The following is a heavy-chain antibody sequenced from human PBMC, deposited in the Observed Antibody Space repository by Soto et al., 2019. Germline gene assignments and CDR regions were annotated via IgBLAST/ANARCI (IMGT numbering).Heavy chain of an antibody. CDR2: ISYDGSNK. J-gene: IGHJ4*02. CDR3: ARALRYYYDSSGYPGRFDY. D-gene: IGHD3-22*01. CDR1: GFTFTTYA. Sequence: PGGSLRLSCAASGFTFTTYAMTWVRRAPGKGLEWVSAISYDGSNKYYADSVKGRFTISRDNSKNTLYLQMNSLRAEDTAVYYCARALRYYYDSSGYPGRFDYWGQGTLVTVSS. V-gene: IGHV3-33*08.